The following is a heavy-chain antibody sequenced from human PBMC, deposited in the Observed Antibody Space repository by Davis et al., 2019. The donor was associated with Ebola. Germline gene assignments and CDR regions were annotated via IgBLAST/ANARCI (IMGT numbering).Heavy chain of an antibody. D-gene: IGHD5-18*01. V-gene: IGHV3-13*01. CDR3: ARVRFGDTAVDY. CDR1: GFTFSSYD. J-gene: IGHJ4*02. CDR2: IGTAGDT. Sequence: PGRSLRLSRAASGFTFSSYDMHWVRQGTGKGLEWVSAIGTAGDTYYPGSVKGRFTISRENAKNSLYLQMNSLRAEDTAVYYCARVRFGDTAVDYWGQGTLVTVSS.